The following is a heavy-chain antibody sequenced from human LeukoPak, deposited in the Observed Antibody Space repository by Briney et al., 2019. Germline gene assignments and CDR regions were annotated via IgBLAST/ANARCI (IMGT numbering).Heavy chain of an antibody. CDR3: ETYVRGDFDY. V-gene: IGHV3-23*01. Sequence: GGSLRLSCATSGFTFSSYAMSWVRQAPGKGLEWVSPVSCGGGSTLYADSVKGRFTISRDSSKNTVYRQMKSLSAEDTAVYFCETYVRGDFDYWGQGTLVTVSS. CDR1: GFTFSSYA. CDR2: VSCGGGST. D-gene: IGHD3-10*02. J-gene: IGHJ4*02.